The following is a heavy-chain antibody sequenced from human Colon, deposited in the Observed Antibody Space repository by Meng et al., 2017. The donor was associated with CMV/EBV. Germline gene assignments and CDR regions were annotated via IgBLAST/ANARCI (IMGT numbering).Heavy chain of an antibody. J-gene: IGHJ4*02. CDR2: VYPGDSDT. V-gene: IGHV5-51*01. D-gene: IGHD2-2*01. CDR3: ASGAGAYCSSTSCYFDQ. CDR1: GGTFSNHW. Sequence: GESLKISCQATGGTFSNHWIAWVRQLPGKGLQWMGMVYPGDSDTRYSPSFQGHVTMSVDKSTSTAHLQWSSLKASDSAMYYCASGAGAYCSSTSCYFDQWGQG.